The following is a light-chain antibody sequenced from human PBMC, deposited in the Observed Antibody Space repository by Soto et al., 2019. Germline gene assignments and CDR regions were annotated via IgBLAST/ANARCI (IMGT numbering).Light chain of an antibody. CDR3: QQFRSSPLT. J-gene: IGKJ4*01. V-gene: IGKV3-20*01. Sequence: EIVLTQSPGTLALSLGERATLSCSASQSISINYLAWYQQKPGQAPRLLIYGASSRASGIPDRFSGSGSGTDFTLTISRVEPEDFAVYYCQQFRSSPLTFGGGTKVDIK. CDR1: QSISINY. CDR2: GAS.